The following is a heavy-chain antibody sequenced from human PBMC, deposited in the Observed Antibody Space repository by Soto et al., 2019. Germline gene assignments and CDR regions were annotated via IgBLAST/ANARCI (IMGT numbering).Heavy chain of an antibody. J-gene: IGHJ4*02. V-gene: IGHV4-59*08. Sequence: QVQLRESGPGLVMPSETLSLTCTVSGGSITGYYWSWIRQPPGKGLEWIGYIYDSGTTTYNAALKSRVTISADTSKNQFSLNLRSVTAADTAVYYCARRNYGEEGYFFDFWGQGLLVTVSS. CDR1: GGSITGYY. D-gene: IGHD4-17*01. CDR2: IYDSGTT. CDR3: ARRNYGEEGYFFDF.